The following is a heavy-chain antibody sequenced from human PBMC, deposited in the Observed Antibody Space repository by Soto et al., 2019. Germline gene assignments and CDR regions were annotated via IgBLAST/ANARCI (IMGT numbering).Heavy chain of an antibody. CDR1: GFTFSDYY. CDR2: ISGSGGST. V-gene: IGHV3-23*01. J-gene: IGHJ5*02. CDR3: AKGGSSSWYGLSWFDP. D-gene: IGHD6-13*01. Sequence: PGGSLRLSCAASGFTFSDYYMSWIRQAPGKGLEWVSAISGSGGSTYYADSVKGRFTISRDNSKNTLYLQMNSLRAEDTAVYYCAKGGSSSWYGLSWFDPWGQGTLVTVSS.